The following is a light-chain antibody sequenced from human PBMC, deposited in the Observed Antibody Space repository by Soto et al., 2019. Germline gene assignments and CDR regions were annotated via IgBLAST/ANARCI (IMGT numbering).Light chain of an antibody. CDR1: SSDVGGYDY. Sequence: QSALTHPASVSGSPGQSITISCAGTSSDVGGYDYVSWYQQYPGKPPQLMIHDVSDRPSGVSNRFSGSKSGSTASLSISGLQAEDEADYYCSSYASSGTLLFGGGTQLTVL. J-gene: IGLJ2*01. V-gene: IGLV2-14*03. CDR2: DVS. CDR3: SSYASSGTLL.